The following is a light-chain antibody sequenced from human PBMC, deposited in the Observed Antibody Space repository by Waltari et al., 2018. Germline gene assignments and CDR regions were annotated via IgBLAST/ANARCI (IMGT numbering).Light chain of an antibody. CDR2: DAS. CDR3: QQYNNWPPET. J-gene: IGKJ1*01. V-gene: IGKV3-15*01. Sequence: EIVMTQSPVNLSVSPGERATLSCRASQSLSTNLAWYQQKPGETARLLSYDASNRATGVPARFSGSGSGTEFTLTNSSLQCEDFAVYYCQQYNNWPPETFGQGTRVEIK. CDR1: QSLSTN.